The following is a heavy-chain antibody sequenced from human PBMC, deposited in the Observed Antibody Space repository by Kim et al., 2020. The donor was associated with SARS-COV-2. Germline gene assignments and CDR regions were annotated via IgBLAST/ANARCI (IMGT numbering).Heavy chain of an antibody. V-gene: IGHV4-59*01. CDR3: AAEYYDILTGYSYFDY. Sequence: SLKRRVTISEDTSKNQFSLKLSSVTAADTAVYYCAAEYYDILTGYSYFDYWGQGTLVTVSS. J-gene: IGHJ4*02. D-gene: IGHD3-9*01.